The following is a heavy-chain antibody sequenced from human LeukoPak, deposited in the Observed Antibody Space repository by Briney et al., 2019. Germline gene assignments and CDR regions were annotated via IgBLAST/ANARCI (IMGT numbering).Heavy chain of an antibody. J-gene: IGHJ4*02. Sequence: SETLSLTCTVSGVSMNMYHWTWIRQPPGTGLEWIGSFYNFGTTNYSPSLKSRVTMSVDASRNQFSLKLVSVTAADTAVYYCARDRGSTGYYYLDSWGQGILVTVSS. D-gene: IGHD1-26*01. CDR2: FYNFGTT. CDR3: ARDRGSTGYYYLDS. V-gene: IGHV4-59*01. CDR1: GVSMNMYH.